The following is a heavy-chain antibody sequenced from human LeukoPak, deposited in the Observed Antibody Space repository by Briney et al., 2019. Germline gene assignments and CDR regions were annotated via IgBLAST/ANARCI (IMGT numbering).Heavy chain of an antibody. V-gene: IGHV4-34*01. J-gene: IGHJ4*02. CDR2: INHSGST. CDR3: ARQDGYNSLRIDY. D-gene: IGHD5-24*01. Sequence: SETLSLTCAVYGGSVSGYYWSWIRQPPGRGLEWIGEINHSGSTNYNPSIKSRVAISVDTSKNQFSLKLSSVTAADTAVYYCARQDGYNSLRIDYWGQGTLVTVSS. CDR1: GGSVSGYY.